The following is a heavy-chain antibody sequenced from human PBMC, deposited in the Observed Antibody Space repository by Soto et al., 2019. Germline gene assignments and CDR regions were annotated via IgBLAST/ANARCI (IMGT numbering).Heavy chain of an antibody. Sequence: SETLSLTCTVSGGSISNGGYYWTWIRQHPGKGLEWIGYNYYSGITYYNPSLKSRVTISLDTSKNQFSLKLSSVTAADTAVYYCARITYCGGDCYRGFDPWGQGTLVTVSS. CDR1: GGSISNGGYY. V-gene: IGHV4-31*03. CDR3: ARITYCGGDCYRGFDP. D-gene: IGHD2-21*02. CDR2: NYYSGIT. J-gene: IGHJ5*02.